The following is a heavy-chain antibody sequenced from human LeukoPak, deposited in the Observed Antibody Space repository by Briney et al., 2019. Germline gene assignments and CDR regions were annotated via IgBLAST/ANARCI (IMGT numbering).Heavy chain of an antibody. CDR1: GFTFNNYW. Sequence: GSLRLSCAASGFTFNNYWMSWVRQAPGKGLKWVANIKQDGGERYYVDSVRGRFTISRDNAKNSLYLQMNSLRAEDTAVYYCARDSVGSSVYWGQGTLVTVSS. J-gene: IGHJ4*02. D-gene: IGHD6-19*01. CDR3: ARDSVGSSVY. CDR2: IKQDGGER. V-gene: IGHV3-7*01.